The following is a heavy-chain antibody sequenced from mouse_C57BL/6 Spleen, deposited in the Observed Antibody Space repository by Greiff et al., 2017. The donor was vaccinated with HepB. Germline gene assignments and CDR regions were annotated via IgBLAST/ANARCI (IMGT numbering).Heavy chain of an antibody. D-gene: IGHD1-1*01. CDR2: INPYNGGT. Sequence: VQLQQSGPVLVKPGASVKMSCKASGYTFTDYYMNWVKQSHGKSLEWIGVINPYNGGTSYNQKFKGKATLTVDKSSSTAYMELNSLTSEDSAVYYCARSNYYGSSFYYAMDYWGQGTSVTVSS. CDR3: ARSNYYGSSFYYAMDY. J-gene: IGHJ4*01. CDR1: GYTFTDYY. V-gene: IGHV1-19*01.